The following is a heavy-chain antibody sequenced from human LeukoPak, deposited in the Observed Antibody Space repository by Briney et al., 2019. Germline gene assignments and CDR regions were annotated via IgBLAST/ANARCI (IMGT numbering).Heavy chain of an antibody. J-gene: IGHJ4*02. CDR1: GGSISGYY. Sequence: SETLSLTCTVSGGSISGYYWSWIRQPPGKGLECSGYVYYSGTTNYNPSLKSRVTISLDTSKNQFSLRLSSVTAADTALYYCARSTPTYSSGWYSAYFDYWGQGTLVTVSS. CDR3: ARSTPTYSSGWYSAYFDY. V-gene: IGHV4-59*08. D-gene: IGHD6-19*01. CDR2: VYYSGTT.